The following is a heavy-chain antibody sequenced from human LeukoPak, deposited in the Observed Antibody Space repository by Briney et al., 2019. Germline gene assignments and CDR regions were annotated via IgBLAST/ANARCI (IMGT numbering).Heavy chain of an antibody. V-gene: IGHV3-7*01. CDR1: GFTFSTYY. CDR3: AAQRAVGFDY. J-gene: IGHJ4*02. Sequence: GGSLRLSCAASGFTFSTYYMTWVRQAPGKGLEWVANIKQDGSQKYYVDSVQGRFTISRDNAKNSLYLQMNSLRAEATAVYYCAAQRAVGFDYWGQGTLVTVSS. CDR2: IKQDGSQK. D-gene: IGHD6-19*01.